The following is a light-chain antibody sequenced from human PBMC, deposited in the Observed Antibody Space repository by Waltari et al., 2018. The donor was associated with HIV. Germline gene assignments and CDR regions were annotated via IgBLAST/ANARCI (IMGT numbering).Light chain of an antibody. V-gene: IGLV2-14*01. J-gene: IGLJ2*01. CDR3: SSYTSSNTLR. CDR1: SSAVGGYKY. Sequence: QSALTQPASVSGSPGQSIPISCPGTSSAVGGYKYVPWYQQTPGKAPRLMIYEVSNRPAGVSNRFSGSKSGDTASLTISGLQAEDEAAYYCSSYTSSNTLRFGGGTKLTVL. CDR2: EVS.